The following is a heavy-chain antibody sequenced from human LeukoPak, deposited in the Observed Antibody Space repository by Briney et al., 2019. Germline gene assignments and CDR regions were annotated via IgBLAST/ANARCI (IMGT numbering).Heavy chain of an antibody. CDR2: ISYDGSNK. CDR3: AKLGYSSGWYDFQIDAFDF. V-gene: IGHV3-30*18. Sequence: GGSLRLSCAASGFSFSGYGMHWVRQPPGKGLEWVAVISYDGSNKFYADSVKGRFTISRDNSKNTLYLQMNSLRAEDTAVYYCAKLGYSSGWYDFQIDAFDFWGQGTMVTVSS. CDR1: GFSFSGYG. D-gene: IGHD6-19*01. J-gene: IGHJ3*01.